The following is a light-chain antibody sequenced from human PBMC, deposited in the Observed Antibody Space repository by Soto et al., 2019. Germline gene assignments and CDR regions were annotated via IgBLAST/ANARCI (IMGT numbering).Light chain of an antibody. CDR1: SSDVGCYNY. Sequence: QSVLNQPASVSGSPGQSITISCTGTSSDVGCYNYVSWYQQHPGKAPKLMIYDVSNRPSGVSNRFSGSKSGNTASLTISGLQAEDEADYYCSSYTSSSTRVFGTGTKVTVL. CDR2: DVS. V-gene: IGLV2-14*01. J-gene: IGLJ1*01. CDR3: SSYTSSSTRV.